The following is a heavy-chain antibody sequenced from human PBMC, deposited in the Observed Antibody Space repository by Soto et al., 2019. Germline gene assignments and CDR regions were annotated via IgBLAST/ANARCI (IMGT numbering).Heavy chain of an antibody. CDR3: ARGPPQYSSSWYNWFDP. Sequence: SXTLSLTFAVYGGSFSVYYWSWIRQPPGKGLECIGEINHSGSTNYNPSLKSRVTISVDTSKNQFSLKLSSVTAADTAVYYCARGPPQYSSSWYNWFDPWGQGTLVTVSS. D-gene: IGHD6-13*01. J-gene: IGHJ5*02. CDR1: GGSFSVYY. CDR2: INHSGST. V-gene: IGHV4-34*01.